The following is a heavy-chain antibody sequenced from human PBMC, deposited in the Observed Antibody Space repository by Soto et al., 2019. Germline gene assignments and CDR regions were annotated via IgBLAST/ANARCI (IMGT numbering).Heavy chain of an antibody. D-gene: IGHD3-9*01. Sequence: ASVKVSFKASWYTFIVYYMHWGRKEQEQGFEWMGRISPRSGGTNYAQKFQGRVTMTWDTSLNTAYMELSSLISEDTAVYYCARPPGYISDWYYFDLWGQGTLVTVSS. CDR1: WYTFIVYY. V-gene: IGHV1-2*02. J-gene: IGHJ4*02. CDR3: ARPPGYISDWYYFDL. CDR2: ISPRSGGT.